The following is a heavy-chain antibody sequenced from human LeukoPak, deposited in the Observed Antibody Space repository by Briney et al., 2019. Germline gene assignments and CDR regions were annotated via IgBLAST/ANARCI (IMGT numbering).Heavy chain of an antibody. CDR2: IYYSGST. Sequence: SETLSLTCTVSGGSISSYYWSWIRQPPGKGLEWIGYIYYSGSTNYNPSLKSRVTISVDTSKNQFSLKLSSVTAADTAVYYCAREDGYNPHDAFDIWGQGTMVTVSS. V-gene: IGHV4-59*01. J-gene: IGHJ3*02. CDR1: GGSISSYY. D-gene: IGHD5-24*01. CDR3: AREDGYNPHDAFDI.